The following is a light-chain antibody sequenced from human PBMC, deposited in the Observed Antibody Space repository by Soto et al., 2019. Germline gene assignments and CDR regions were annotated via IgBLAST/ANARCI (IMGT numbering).Light chain of an antibody. Sequence: QAVVTQPPSVSGAPGQRVTISCTGSSSNIGAGYDVHWYQQVPGTAPKLLISGDNNRPSGVPDRFSGSKSGTSASLAITGLQDEDEADYYCQSYDSSLSGSRVVFGGGTKLTV. CDR3: QSYDSSLSGSRVV. V-gene: IGLV1-40*01. CDR2: GDN. J-gene: IGLJ2*01. CDR1: SSNIGAGYD.